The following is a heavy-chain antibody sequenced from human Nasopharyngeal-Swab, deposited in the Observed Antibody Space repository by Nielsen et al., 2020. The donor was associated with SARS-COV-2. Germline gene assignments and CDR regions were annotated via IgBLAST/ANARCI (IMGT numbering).Heavy chain of an antibody. Sequence: GEPLKISCKGSGYSFTSYWIGWVRQMPGKGLEWMGIIYPGDSDTRYSPSFQGQVTISADKSISTAYLQWSSLKASDTAMYYCARIAIAAAGTDYYYGMDVWGQGTTVTVSS. CDR1: GYSFTSYW. CDR3: ARIAIAAAGTDYYYGMDV. CDR2: IYPGDSDT. V-gene: IGHV5-51*01. D-gene: IGHD6-13*01. J-gene: IGHJ6*02.